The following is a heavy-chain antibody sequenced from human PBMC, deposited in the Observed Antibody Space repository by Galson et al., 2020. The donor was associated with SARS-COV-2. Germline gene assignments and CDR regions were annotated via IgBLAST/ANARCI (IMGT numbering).Heavy chain of an antibody. V-gene: IGHV1-2*02. CDR2: IYPTSGGT. CDR3: ARDFEDHLLVRTLEC. J-gene: IGHJ4*02. Sequence: ASVKVSCKASGYTFTDYYIHWVRQAPGQGLEWMGWIYPTSGGTDYAQKFQGRVTMTIDASITTAYMELTRLTSDDTAVYYCARDFEDHLLVRTLECWGQGALVSVSS. CDR1: GYTFTDYY. D-gene: IGHD2-2*01.